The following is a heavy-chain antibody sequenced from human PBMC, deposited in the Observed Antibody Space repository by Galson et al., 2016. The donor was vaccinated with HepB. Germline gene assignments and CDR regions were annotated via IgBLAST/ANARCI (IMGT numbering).Heavy chain of an antibody. CDR3: ARASGGGYPTATYY. V-gene: IGHV3-33*01. Sequence: LMLSSAASGFIFSSYGMHWVRQAPGGGREWVAAIRFYGSPTHYDPSLKGRFSISRDNSQNTLYLQMTNLRAEDTAVYFCARASGGGYPTATYYWGQGALVTVSS. J-gene: IGHJ4*02. CDR1: GFIFSSYG. CDR2: IRFYGSPT. D-gene: IGHD3-16*02.